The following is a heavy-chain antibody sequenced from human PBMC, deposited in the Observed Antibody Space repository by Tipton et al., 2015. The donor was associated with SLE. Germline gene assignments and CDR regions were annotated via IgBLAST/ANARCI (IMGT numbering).Heavy chain of an antibody. CDR3: ARDFRAAGNWFDP. J-gene: IGHJ5*02. CDR1: GASITSGTYY. D-gene: IGHD6-13*01. CDR2: IYSSGAT. Sequence: LRLSCTVSGASITSGTYYWSWIRQPAGKGLEWIGRIYSSGATSYNPSLKSRVTMSVDTSKNQFSLKLSSVTAADTAVYYCARDFRAAGNWFDPWGQGTQVTVSS. V-gene: IGHV4-61*02.